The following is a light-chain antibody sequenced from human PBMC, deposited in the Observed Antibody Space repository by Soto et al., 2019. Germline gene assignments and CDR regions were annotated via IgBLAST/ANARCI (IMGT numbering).Light chain of an antibody. CDR1: QSVSSY. CDR3: QQYGSSPPT. CDR2: DAS. Sequence: EIVLTQSPATLSLSPGERATLSCRASQSVSSYLAWYQQKPGQAPSLLIYDASNRATGIPARFSGSGSGTDLTITISRLEPEDFEVYDCQQYGSSPPTFGQGTKVDIK. J-gene: IGKJ1*01. V-gene: IGKV3-20*01.